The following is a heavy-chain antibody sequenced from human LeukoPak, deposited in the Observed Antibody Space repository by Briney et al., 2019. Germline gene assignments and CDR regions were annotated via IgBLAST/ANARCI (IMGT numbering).Heavy chain of an antibody. J-gene: IGHJ4*02. CDR3: AKGPVVNFDY. CDR1: GFTFSAYA. CDR2: ISGSGSST. V-gene: IGHV3-23*01. Sequence: GGSLRLSCAASGFTFSAYAMNWVRQAPAKGLEWVSSISGSGSSTYYGDSVKGRFTIYRDNSKNTLYLQMNSLRVEDTAVYYCAKGPVVNFDYWGQGTLVTVSS. D-gene: IGHD4-23*01.